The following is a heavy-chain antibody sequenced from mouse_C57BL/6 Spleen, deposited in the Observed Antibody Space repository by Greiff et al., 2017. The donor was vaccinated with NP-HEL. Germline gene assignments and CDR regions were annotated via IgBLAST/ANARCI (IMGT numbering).Heavy chain of an antibody. V-gene: IGHV1-64*01. CDR1: GYTFTSYW. J-gene: IGHJ2*01. Sequence: QVQLKQPGAELVKPGASVKLSCKASGYTFTSYWMHWVKQRPGQGLEWIGMINPNSGSTNYNEKFKSKATLTVDKSSSTAYMQLSSLTSDDSAVYYCARYSNPYYFDYWGQGTTLTVSS. CDR3: ARYSNPYYFDY. CDR2: INPNSGST. D-gene: IGHD2-5*01.